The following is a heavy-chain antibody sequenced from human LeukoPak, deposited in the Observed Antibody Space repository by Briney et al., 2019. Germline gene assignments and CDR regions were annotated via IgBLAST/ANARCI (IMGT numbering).Heavy chain of an antibody. CDR1: GYTFTSYD. D-gene: IGHD2-15*01. CDR3: ARSYCSGGSCYGEPYYYYGMDV. V-gene: IGHV1-8*01. CDR2: MNPNSGNT. J-gene: IGHJ6*02. Sequence: ASVKVSCKASGYTFTSYDINWVRQATGQGLEWMGWMNPNSGNTGYAQKFQGRVTMTRNTSISTAYMELSSLRSEDTAVYYCARSYCSGGSCYGEPYYYYGMDVWGQGTTVTVSS.